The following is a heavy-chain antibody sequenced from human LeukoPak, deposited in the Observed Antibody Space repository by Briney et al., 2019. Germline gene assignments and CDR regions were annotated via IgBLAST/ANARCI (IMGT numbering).Heavy chain of an antibody. Sequence: GGSLGLSCAASGFTFSSYAMHWVRQAPGKGLEWVAVISYDGSNKYYADSVKGRFTISRDNSKNTLYLQMNSLRAEDTAVYYCAREYYDFWSGYYQTFDYWGQGTLVTVSS. V-gene: IGHV3-30*01. CDR3: AREYYDFWSGYYQTFDY. D-gene: IGHD3-3*01. J-gene: IGHJ4*02. CDR1: GFTFSSYA. CDR2: ISYDGSNK.